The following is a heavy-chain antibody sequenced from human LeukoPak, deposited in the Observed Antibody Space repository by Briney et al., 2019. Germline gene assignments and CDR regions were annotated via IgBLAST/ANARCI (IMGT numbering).Heavy chain of an antibody. CDR2: INPNSGGT. V-gene: IGHV1-2*02. CDR3: ARDSDTAVWSGAFDI. CDR1: GYTFTCYY. J-gene: IGHJ3*02. D-gene: IGHD5-18*01. Sequence: ASVKVSCKASGYTFTCYYMHWVRQAPGQGLEWMGWINPNSGGTNYAQKFQGRVTMTRDTSISTAYMELSRLRSDDTAVYYCARDSDTAVWSGAFDIWGQGTMVTVSS.